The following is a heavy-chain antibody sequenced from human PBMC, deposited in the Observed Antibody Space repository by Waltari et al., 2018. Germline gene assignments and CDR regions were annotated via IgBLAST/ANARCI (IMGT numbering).Heavy chain of an antibody. CDR2: LGGSAMTM. J-gene: IGHJ4*02. CDR1: GFTFSDFE. D-gene: IGHD1-20*01. CDR3: AGGIKGYFDY. V-gene: IGHV3-48*03. Sequence: EVQLVQSGGGLVQPGGSLRLSCEASGFTFSDFELNWGRKAPGEGLEWVSYLGGSAMTMYYADSVKGRFSISRDIAKKSFYLQMNSLSVEDTAVYYCAGGIKGYFDYWGQGNLVSVSS.